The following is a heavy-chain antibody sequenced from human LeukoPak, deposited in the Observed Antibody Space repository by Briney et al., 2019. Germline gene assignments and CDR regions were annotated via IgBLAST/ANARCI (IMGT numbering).Heavy chain of an antibody. Sequence: PSGTLSLTCAVSGGSISSSNWWSWVRQPPGKGLEWIGEIYHSGSTNYNPSLKSRVTISVDKSKNQFSLKLSSVTAADTAVYYCARLPSSGYYYGGIDYWGQGTLVTVSS. V-gene: IGHV4-4*02. CDR1: GGSISSSNW. CDR2: IYHSGST. CDR3: ARLPSSGYYYGGIDY. D-gene: IGHD3-22*01. J-gene: IGHJ4*02.